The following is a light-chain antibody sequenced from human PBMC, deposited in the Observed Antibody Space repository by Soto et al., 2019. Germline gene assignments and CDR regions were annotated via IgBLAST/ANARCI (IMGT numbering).Light chain of an antibody. CDR3: QQYSTYPFT. J-gene: IGKJ3*01. CDR2: KAS. Sequence: DIQMTQSPSTQSASVGDRVTITCWASQSISSWLAWYQQKPGKAPKLLIYKASSLESGVPSRFSGSGSGTEFTLAISGLQPDDLAIYYCQQYSTYPFTFGPGTKVEIK. V-gene: IGKV1-5*03. CDR1: QSISSW.